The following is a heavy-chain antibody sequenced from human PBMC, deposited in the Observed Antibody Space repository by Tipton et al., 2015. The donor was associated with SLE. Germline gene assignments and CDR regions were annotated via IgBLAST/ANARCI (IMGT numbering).Heavy chain of an antibody. V-gene: IGHV3-20*04. CDR1: GFTFDDYG. CDR3: AKGGIAAASN. CDR2: INWNGGST. J-gene: IGHJ4*02. D-gene: IGHD6-13*01. Sequence: GSLRLSCAASGFTFDDYGMSWVRQAPGKGLEWVSGINWNGGSTGYADSVKGRFTISRDNAKNSLYLQMNSLRAEDTAVYYCAKGGIAAASNWGQGTLVTVSS.